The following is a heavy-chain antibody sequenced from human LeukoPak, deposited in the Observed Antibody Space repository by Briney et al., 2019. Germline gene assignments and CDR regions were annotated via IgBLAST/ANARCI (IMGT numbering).Heavy chain of an antibody. CDR2: INSSGGST. CDR1: GYTFTSYY. CDR3: ARGSPHYDSSGYIDY. V-gene: IGHV1-46*01. D-gene: IGHD3-22*01. J-gene: IGHJ4*02. Sequence: ASVKVSCKASGYTFTSYYMHWVRQAPGQGLEWMGIINSSGGSTSYAQKFQGRVTMTRDTSTSTVYMELSSLRSEDTAVYYCARGSPHYDSSGYIDYWGQGTLVTVSS.